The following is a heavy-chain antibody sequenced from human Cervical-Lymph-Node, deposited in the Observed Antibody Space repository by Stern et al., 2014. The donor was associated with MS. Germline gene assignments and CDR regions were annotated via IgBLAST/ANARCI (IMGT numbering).Heavy chain of an antibody. CDR2: IDEDGGFT. CDR3: GRDLSGRYDC. Sequence: EVQLVESWGGLVQPGGSLRLSCADSGFTFDRYWMHWVRQVPGEGLGWVARIDEDGGFTSYADFAKGRFTTSRDNTKNTLYLQMNSLRADDTAIYYCGRDLSGRYDCWGQGTLVTVSS. J-gene: IGHJ4*02. CDR1: GFTFDRYW. D-gene: IGHD1-26*01. V-gene: IGHV3-74*03.